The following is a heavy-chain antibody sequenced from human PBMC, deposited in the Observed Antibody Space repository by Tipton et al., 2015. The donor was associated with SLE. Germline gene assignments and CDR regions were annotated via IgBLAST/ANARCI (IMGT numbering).Heavy chain of an antibody. CDR2: INHSGST. J-gene: IGHJ6*02. D-gene: IGHD3-3*01. CDR1: GGSISSYY. CDR3: ARGRASRITIMDV. Sequence: TLSLTCTVSGGSISSYYWSWIRQPPGKGLEWIGYINHSGSTNYNPSLKSRVTISVDTSKNQFSLKLSSVTAADTAVYYCARGRASRITIMDVWGQGTTVTVSS. V-gene: IGHV4-59*12.